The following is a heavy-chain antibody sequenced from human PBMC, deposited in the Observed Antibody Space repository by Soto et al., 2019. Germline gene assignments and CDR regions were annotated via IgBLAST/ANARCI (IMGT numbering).Heavy chain of an antibody. D-gene: IGHD4-17*01. CDR3: ARVISTVTEYYFDY. J-gene: IGHJ4*02. CDR1: GGSISSYY. V-gene: IGHV4-59*08. CDR2: IYYSGST. Sequence: SXTLSLTCTVSGGSISSYYWSWVRQPPVKGLEWIGYIYYSGSTNYNPSLKSRVTISVDTSKNQFSLKLSSVTAADTAVYYCARVISTVTEYYFDYWGQGTLVTVSS.